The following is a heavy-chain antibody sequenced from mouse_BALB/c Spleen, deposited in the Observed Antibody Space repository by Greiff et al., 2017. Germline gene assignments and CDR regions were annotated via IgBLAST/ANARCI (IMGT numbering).Heavy chain of an antibody. D-gene: IGHD2-4*01. CDR3: ARVGDYDYEGLFAY. V-gene: IGHV5-6-3*01. J-gene: IGHJ3*01. CDR2: INSYGGST. Sequence: EVQVVESGGGLVQPGGSLKLSCAASGFTFSSYGMSWVRQTPDKRLVLVVTINSYGGSTYYPDSVKGRFTISRDNAKNTLYLQMSSLKSENTAMYYCARVGDYDYEGLFAYWGQGTLVTVSA. CDR1: GFTFSSYG.